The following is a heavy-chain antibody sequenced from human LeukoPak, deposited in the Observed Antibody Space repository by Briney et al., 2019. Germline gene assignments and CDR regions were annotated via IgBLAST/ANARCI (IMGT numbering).Heavy chain of an antibody. J-gene: IGHJ5*02. CDR2: INPNSGGT. CDR1: GYTFTSSH. V-gene: IGHV1-2*02. D-gene: IGHD3-3*01. Sequence: ASVKVSCKASGYTFTSSHMHWVRQAPGQGLEWMGWINPNSGGTNYAQKFQGRVTMTRDTSISTAYMELSRLRSDDTAVYYCASRFLEWLGIDPWGQGTLVTVSS. CDR3: ASRFLEWLGIDP.